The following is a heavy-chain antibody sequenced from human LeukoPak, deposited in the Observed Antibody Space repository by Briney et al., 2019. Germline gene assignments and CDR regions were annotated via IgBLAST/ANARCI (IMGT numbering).Heavy chain of an antibody. V-gene: IGHV4-59*08. J-gene: IGHJ5*02. Sequence: ASETLSLTCTVSGGSISSYYWSWIRQPPGKGLEGIGYIYYSGSTNYNPSLKSRVTISVDTSKNQFSLKLSSVTAADTAVYYCARHVQDSGGWANWFDPWGQGTLVTVSS. CDR3: ARHVQDSGGWANWFDP. D-gene: IGHD6-19*01. CDR2: IYYSGST. CDR1: GGSISSYY.